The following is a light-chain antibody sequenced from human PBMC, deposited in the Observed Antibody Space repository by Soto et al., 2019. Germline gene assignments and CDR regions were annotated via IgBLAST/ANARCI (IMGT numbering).Light chain of an antibody. CDR3: QHYNSYSEA. V-gene: IGKV1-5*01. J-gene: IGKJ1*01. CDR1: ESIRTW. CDR2: DAS. Sequence: DIQMTQSPTTLSASIGDRVTITCRASESIRTWLAWYQHKPGKAPKFLIYDASTLESGVPSRFSGSGSGTEFTLTISSLQPDDFAPYYCQHYNSYSEAFGQGTKVDIK.